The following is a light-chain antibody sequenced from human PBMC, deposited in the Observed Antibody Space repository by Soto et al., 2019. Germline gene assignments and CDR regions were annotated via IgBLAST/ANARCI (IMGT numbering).Light chain of an antibody. CDR2: GAS. J-gene: IGKJ1*01. CDR1: QSVSNNY. Sequence: EIVMTQSPATLSVSPGERATLSCRASQSVSNNYLAWYQQKPGQAPRLLIYGASNRATGIPDRFSGSGSGTDFTLTISRLDPEDFAVYYCQQYGSSGTFGQGTKADIK. CDR3: QQYGSSGT. V-gene: IGKV3-20*01.